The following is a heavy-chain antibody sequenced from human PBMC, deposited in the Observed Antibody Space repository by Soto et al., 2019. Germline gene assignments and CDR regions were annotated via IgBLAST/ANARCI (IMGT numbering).Heavy chain of an antibody. CDR3: ARSNWFDP. J-gene: IGHJ5*02. Sequence: SETLSLTCAVYGGSFSGYYWSWIRQPPGKGLEWIGEINHSGSTNYNPSLKSRVTISVDTSKNQFSLKLSSVTAADTAVYYCARSNWFDPWGQGTLVTVSS. CDR2: INHSGST. CDR1: GGSFSGYY. V-gene: IGHV4-34*01.